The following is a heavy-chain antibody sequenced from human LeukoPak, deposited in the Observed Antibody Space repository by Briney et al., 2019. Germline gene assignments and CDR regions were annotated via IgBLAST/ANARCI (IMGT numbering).Heavy chain of an antibody. CDR2: ISSSSSYI. J-gene: IGHJ4*02. D-gene: IGHD6-19*01. CDR1: GFTFSSYS. Sequence: GGSLRLSCAASGFTFSSYSMNWVRQAPGKGLEWVSSISSSSSYIYYADSVKGRFTISRDNAKNSLYLQMNSLGAEDTAVYYCARDPVAGKVETDWGQGTLVTVSS. CDR3: ARDPVAGKVETD. V-gene: IGHV3-21*01.